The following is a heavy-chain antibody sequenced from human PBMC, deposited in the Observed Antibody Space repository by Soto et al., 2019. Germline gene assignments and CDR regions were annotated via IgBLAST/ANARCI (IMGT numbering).Heavy chain of an antibody. Sequence: PSETLSLTCTVSGGSISSYYWSWIRQPAGKGLEWIGRIYTSGSTNYNPSLKSRVTMSVDTSKNQFSLKLSSVTAADTAVYYCARLSVEQQPVFHDYWGQGTLVTVS. CDR3: ARLSVEQQPVFHDY. CDR1: GGSISSYY. CDR2: IYTSGST. D-gene: IGHD6-13*01. J-gene: IGHJ4*02. V-gene: IGHV4-4*07.